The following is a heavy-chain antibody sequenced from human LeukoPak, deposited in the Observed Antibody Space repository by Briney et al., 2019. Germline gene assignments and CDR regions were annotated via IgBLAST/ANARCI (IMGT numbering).Heavy chain of an antibody. Sequence: GGSLRLSCAASGFTFNTYSMTWVRQAPGKGLEWLSYISSSSDAIWYADSVKGRFTVSRDNAKNSLYLHMNSLRDEDTAVYYCARENWFKFDYWGQGSLVTVSP. CDR2: ISSSSDAI. V-gene: IGHV3-48*02. D-gene: IGHD3-10*01. CDR1: GFTFNTYS. J-gene: IGHJ4*02. CDR3: ARENWFKFDY.